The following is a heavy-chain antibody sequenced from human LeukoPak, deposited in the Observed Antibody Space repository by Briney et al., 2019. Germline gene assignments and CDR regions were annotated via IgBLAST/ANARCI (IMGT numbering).Heavy chain of an antibody. J-gene: IGHJ4*02. Sequence: GGSLRLSCAASGFTSSDYYMSWIRQAPGKGLEWVSYISSSGGIIYYADSVKGRFTISRDNGKNSLYLQMNSLRAEDTAVYYCARGLGIAAARDYWGQGTLVTVSS. D-gene: IGHD6-13*01. CDR3: ARGLGIAAARDY. V-gene: IGHV3-11*01. CDR2: ISSSGGII. CDR1: GFTSSDYY.